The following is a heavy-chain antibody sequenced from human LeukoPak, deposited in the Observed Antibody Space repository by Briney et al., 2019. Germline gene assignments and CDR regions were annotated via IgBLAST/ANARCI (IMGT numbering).Heavy chain of an antibody. CDR2: IYYSGST. J-gene: IGHJ5*02. Sequence: PSETLSLTCTVSGGSISSSSYYWGWIRQPPGKGLEWIGSIYYSGSTYYNPSLKSRVTISVDTSKNQFSLKLSSVTAADTAVYYCARQWLVRGWFDPWGQGTLVTVSS. D-gene: IGHD6-19*01. CDR1: GGSISSSSYY. V-gene: IGHV4-39*01. CDR3: ARQWLVRGWFDP.